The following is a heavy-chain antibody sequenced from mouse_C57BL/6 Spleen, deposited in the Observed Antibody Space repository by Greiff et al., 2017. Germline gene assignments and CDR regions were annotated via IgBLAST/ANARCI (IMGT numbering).Heavy chain of an antibody. CDR3: ARNCQQGY. J-gene: IGHJ2*01. CDR1: GYAFSSSW. V-gene: IGHV1-82*01. Sequence: QVQLQQSGPELVKPGASVKISCKASGYAFSSSWMNWVKQRPGKGLEWIGRIYPGDGDTNYNGKFKGKATLTADKSSSTAYMQLSSLTSEDSAVYFCARNCQQGYWGQGTTLTVSS. CDR2: IYPGDGDT. D-gene: IGHD4-1*01.